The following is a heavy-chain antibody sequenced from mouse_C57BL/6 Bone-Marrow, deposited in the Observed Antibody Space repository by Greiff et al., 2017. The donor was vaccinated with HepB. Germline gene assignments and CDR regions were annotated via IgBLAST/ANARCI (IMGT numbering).Heavy chain of an antibody. V-gene: IGHV1-55*01. J-gene: IGHJ4*01. Sequence: QVQLQQSGAELVKPGASVKMSCKASGYTFTSYWITWVKQRPGQGLEWIGDIYPGSGSTNYNEKFKSKATLTVDTSSSTAYMQLSSLTSEDSAVYYCARWYYYGSSYRYAMDYWGQGTSVTVSS. CDR3: ARWYYYGSSYRYAMDY. CDR1: GYTFTSYW. D-gene: IGHD1-1*01. CDR2: IYPGSGST.